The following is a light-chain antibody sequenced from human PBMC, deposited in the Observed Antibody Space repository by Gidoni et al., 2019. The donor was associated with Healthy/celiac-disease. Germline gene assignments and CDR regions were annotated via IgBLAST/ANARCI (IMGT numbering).Light chain of an antibody. CDR3: PQYNNGAR. CDR2: GAS. V-gene: IGKV3-15*01. CDR1: QSVSSN. J-gene: IGKJ1*01. Sequence: DIEITQSPATLSVSPGERATRPCRASQSVSSNLAWYQQKPGQAPRPPIYGASTRATGTPARFSGSWSGAEFTLPIRSLQSEDFAVYYCPQYNNGARFGQGTRVEIK.